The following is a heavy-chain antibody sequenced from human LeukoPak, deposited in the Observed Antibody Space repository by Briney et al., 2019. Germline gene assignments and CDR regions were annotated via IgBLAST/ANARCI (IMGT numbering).Heavy chain of an antibody. Sequence: GGSLRLSCAASGFTFSSYSMNWVRQAPGKGLEWVSSISSSSYIYYADSVKGRFTISRDNAKNSLYLQMNSLRAEDTAVYYCARDWPTIAAAGTIPEYFQHWGQGTLVTVSS. CDR3: ARDWPTIAAAGTIPEYFQH. V-gene: IGHV3-21*01. CDR2: ISSSSYI. D-gene: IGHD6-13*01. CDR1: GFTFSSYS. J-gene: IGHJ1*01.